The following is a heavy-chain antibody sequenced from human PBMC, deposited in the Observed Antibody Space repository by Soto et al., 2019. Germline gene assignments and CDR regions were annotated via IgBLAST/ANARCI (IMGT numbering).Heavy chain of an antibody. D-gene: IGHD6-19*01. CDR2: INHSGST. CDR1: GGSFSGYY. V-gene: IGHV4-34*01. J-gene: IGHJ4*02. CDR3: ARRGWTGAGDY. Sequence: SETLSLTCAVYGGSFSGYYWSWIRQPPGKGLEWIGEINHSGSTNYNPSLKSRVTISVDTSKNQFSLKLSSVTAADTAVYYCARRGWTGAGDYWGQGTLVTVSS.